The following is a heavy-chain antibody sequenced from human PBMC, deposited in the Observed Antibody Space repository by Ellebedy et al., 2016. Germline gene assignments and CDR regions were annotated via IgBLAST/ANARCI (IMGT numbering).Heavy chain of an antibody. CDR3: ARGPKRITIFGVVNHLDY. D-gene: IGHD3-3*01. V-gene: IGHV4-39*07. CDR2: IYYSGST. J-gene: IGHJ4*02. Sequence: SETLSLXXTVSGGSISSSSYYWGWIRQPPGKGLEWIGSIYYSGSTYYNPSPKSRVTISVDTSKNQFSLKLSSVTAADTAVYYCARGPKRITIFGVVNHLDYWGQGTLVTVSS. CDR1: GGSISSSSYY.